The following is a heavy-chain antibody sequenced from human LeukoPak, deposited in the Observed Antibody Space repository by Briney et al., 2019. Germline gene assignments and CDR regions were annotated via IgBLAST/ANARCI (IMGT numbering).Heavy chain of an antibody. D-gene: IGHD3-10*01. CDR1: GYSFTSYW. V-gene: IGHV5-51*01. CDR2: IFPGDSKI. Sequence: GESLKISCKGSGYSFTSYWIGWVRQMPGRGLEYMGIIFPGDSKIRYSPSFQGQVTISVDKSISTAYLQWTSLRASDTAIYYCARRTGRPQAGWFDPWGQGTLVTVSS. J-gene: IGHJ5*02. CDR3: ARRTGRPQAGWFDP.